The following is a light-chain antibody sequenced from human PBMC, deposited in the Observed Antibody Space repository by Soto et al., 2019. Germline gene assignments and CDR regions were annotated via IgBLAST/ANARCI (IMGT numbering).Light chain of an antibody. CDR2: DNN. V-gene: IGLV1-51*01. CDR1: YSDIGAYNY. CDR3: GTWDSSLSIYV. J-gene: IGLJ1*01. Sequence: QSALTQPPSASGSPGQSVTIPCTGTYSDIGAYNYVSWYQQRPGEAPKLIIYDNNQRLSGIPDRFSGSKSGTSATLGITGLQTGDEADYYCGTWDSSLSIYVFGTGTKLTVL.